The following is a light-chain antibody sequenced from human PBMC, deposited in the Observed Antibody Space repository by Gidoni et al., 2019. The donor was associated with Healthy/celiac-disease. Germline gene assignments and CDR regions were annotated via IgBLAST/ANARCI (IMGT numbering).Light chain of an antibody. V-gene: IGKV3-15*01. CDR3: QQYNNWPLT. CDR1: QSVSSN. Sequence: EIVMTQSPATLSVSPGESATLSCRASQSVSSNLAWYQQKPGQAPRLLNYGASTKATGIPARFSGSGSGTEFTLTISSLQSEDFAVYYCQQYNNWPLTFGGGTKVEIK. CDR2: GAS. J-gene: IGKJ4*01.